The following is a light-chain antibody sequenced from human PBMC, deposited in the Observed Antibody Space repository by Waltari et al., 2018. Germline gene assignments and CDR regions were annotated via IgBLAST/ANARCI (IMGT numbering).Light chain of an antibody. CDR1: QSIRNN. V-gene: IGKV1-39*01. CDR2: AAS. J-gene: IGKJ5*01. CDR3: QQSYNSPLT. Sequence: DIQMTQSPSSLSASIVDRVTIPCRASQSIRNNVNWYQQPPGTAPRLLIYAASKLEGGVPSRFSGSGSGTEFTLSISSLQTEDFAIYYCQQSYNSPLTFGQGTRLEIK.